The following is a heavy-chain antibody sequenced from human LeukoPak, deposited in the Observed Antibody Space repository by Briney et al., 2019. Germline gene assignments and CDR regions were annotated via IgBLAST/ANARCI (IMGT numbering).Heavy chain of an antibody. CDR3: ARTRFRWHAGTYRYYFDY. J-gene: IGHJ4*02. CDR2: IYYSGST. V-gene: IGHV4-39*07. D-gene: IGHD3-16*02. Sequence: SETLSLTCTVSGGSISSSSYYWGWIRQPPGKGLEWIGSIYYSGSTYYNPSLKSRVTISVDTSKNQFSLKLSSVTAADTAVYYCARTRFRWHAGTYRYYFDYWGQGTLVTVSS. CDR1: GGSISSSSYY.